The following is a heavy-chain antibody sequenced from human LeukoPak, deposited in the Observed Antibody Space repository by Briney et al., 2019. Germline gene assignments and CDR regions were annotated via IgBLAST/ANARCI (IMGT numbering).Heavy chain of an antibody. Sequence: SETPSLTCTVSGGSISSRSYYWGWIRQPPGKGLEWIGSMYYSGSTYYNPSLKSRITISVDTSKNQFSLKLTSVTAADTAVYYCARHPGYELYWFDPWGQGTLVTVSS. J-gene: IGHJ5*02. V-gene: IGHV4-39*01. D-gene: IGHD6-13*01. CDR3: ARHPGYELYWFDP. CDR2: MYYSGST. CDR1: GGSISSRSYY.